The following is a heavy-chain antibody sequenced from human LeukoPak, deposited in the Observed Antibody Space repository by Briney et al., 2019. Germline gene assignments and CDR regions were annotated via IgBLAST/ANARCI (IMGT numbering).Heavy chain of an antibody. CDR2: INPSGGST. J-gene: IGHJ4*02. V-gene: IGHV1-46*01. D-gene: IGHD2-21*01. Sequence: ASVKVSCKASGYTFTSYYIHWVRQAPGQGLEWMGIINPSGGSTSYAQKFQGRVTMTRDTSTSTVYMELSSLRSEDTAVYYCARADCGGDCYPSTYFDYWGQGTLVTVSS. CDR3: ARADCGGDCYPSTYFDY. CDR1: GYTFTSYY.